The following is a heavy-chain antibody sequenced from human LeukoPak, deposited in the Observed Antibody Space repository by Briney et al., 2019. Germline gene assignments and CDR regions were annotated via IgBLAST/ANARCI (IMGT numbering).Heavy chain of an antibody. CDR2: INPSGGST. CDR3: ARATSSSSPYFDC. D-gene: IGHD6-6*01. Sequence: ASVKVSCKASGYTFTSYYMHWVRQAPGQGLEWMGIINPSGGSTSYAQKFQGRVTMTRDMSTSTAYMELSRLRSDDTAVYYCARATSSSSPYFDCWGQGTLVTVSS. CDR1: GYTFTSYY. J-gene: IGHJ4*02. V-gene: IGHV1-46*01.